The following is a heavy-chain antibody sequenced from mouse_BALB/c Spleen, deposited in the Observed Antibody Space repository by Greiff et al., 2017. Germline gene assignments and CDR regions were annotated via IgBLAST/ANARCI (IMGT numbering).Heavy chain of an antibody. CDR1: GYTFSSYW. CDR3: ARRYSYYAMDY. CDR2: ILPGSGST. D-gene: IGHD2-14*01. J-gene: IGHJ4*01. V-gene: IGHV1-9*01. Sequence: VQLQQSGAELMKPGASVKISCKATGYTFSSYWIEWVKQRPGHGLEWIGEILPGSGSTNYNEKFKGKATFTADTSSNTAYMQLSSLTSEDSAVYYCARRYSYYAMDYWGQGTSVTVSS.